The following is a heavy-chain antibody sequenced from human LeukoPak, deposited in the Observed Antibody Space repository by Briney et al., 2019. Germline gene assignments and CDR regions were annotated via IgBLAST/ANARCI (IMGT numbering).Heavy chain of an antibody. V-gene: IGHV4-59*08. CDR1: GGSISSYY. D-gene: IGHD5-18*01. J-gene: IGHJ6*02. CDR3: ASLFPNTAEWTYYYYYGMDV. CDR2: IYYSGST. Sequence: SETLSLTCTVSGGSISSYYWSWIRQPPGKGLEWIGYIYYSGSTNYNPSLKSRVTISVDTSKNQFSLKLSSVTAADTAVYYCASLFPNTAEWTYYYYYGMDVWGQGTTVTVSS.